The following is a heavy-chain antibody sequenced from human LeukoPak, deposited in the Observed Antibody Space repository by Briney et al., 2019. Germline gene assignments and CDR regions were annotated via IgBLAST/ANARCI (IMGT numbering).Heavy chain of an antibody. D-gene: IGHD6-13*01. CDR2: INGSGGST. Sequence: GGSLRLSCAASGFTFSSYAMSWVRQAPGKGLEWVSAINGSGGSTYYADSVKGRFTISRDKSKNTLYLQMNSLRAEDTAVYYCAKAGQQLVPIDAFDIWGQGTMVTVSS. V-gene: IGHV3-23*01. CDR3: AKAGQQLVPIDAFDI. J-gene: IGHJ3*02. CDR1: GFTFSSYA.